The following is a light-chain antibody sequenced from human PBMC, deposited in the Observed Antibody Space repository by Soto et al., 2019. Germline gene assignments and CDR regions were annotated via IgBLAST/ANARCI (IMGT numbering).Light chain of an antibody. CDR1: SSDVGGYNY. V-gene: IGLV2-8*01. CDR3: ISYTGSNNWN. CDR2: EVS. Sequence: QSALTQPPSASGSPGQSVTISCTGTSSDVGGYNYVSWYQQHPGKAPKLMIYEVSKRPSGVPDRFSGSKSCNTASLTVSGLQAEDESDYYCISYTGSNNWNFGTGTKLTVL. J-gene: IGLJ1*01.